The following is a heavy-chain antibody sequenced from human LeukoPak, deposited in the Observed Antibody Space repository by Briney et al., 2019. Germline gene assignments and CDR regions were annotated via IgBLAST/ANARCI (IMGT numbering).Heavy chain of an antibody. D-gene: IGHD7-27*01. J-gene: IGHJ4*02. CDR3: ARGLGYGDY. Sequence: GGSLRLSCAASGFTFSSYWMHWVRQAPGKGLVWVSHINNNGSSTSYADSVKGRFTISRDNAKNTLYLQMSSLRAEDTAVYYCARGLGYGDYWGQGTLVTVSS. V-gene: IGHV3-74*01. CDR1: GFTFSSYW. CDR2: INNNGSST.